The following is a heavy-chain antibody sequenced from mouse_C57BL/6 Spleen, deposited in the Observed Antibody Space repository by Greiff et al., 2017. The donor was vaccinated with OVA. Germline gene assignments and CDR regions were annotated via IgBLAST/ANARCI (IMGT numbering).Heavy chain of an antibody. V-gene: IGHV1-69*01. Sequence: QVQLQQPGAELVMPGASVKLSCKASGYTFTSYWMHWVKQRPGQGLEWIGEIDPSDSYTNYNQKFKGKSTLTVDKSSSTAYMQLSSLTSEDSAVYYCARCYYCSSVFAYWGQGTLVTVSA. CDR2: IDPSDSYT. CDR1: GYTFTSYW. J-gene: IGHJ3*01. CDR3: ARCYYCSSVFAY. D-gene: IGHD1-1*01.